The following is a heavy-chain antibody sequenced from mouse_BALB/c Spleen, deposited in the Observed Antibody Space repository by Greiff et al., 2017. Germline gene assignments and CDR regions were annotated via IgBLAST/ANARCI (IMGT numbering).Heavy chain of an antibody. CDR3: ARKGGYAMDY. Sequence: QVQLKESGAELVRPGSSVKISCKASGYAFSSYWMNWVKQRPGQGLEWIGQIYPGDGDTNYNGKFKGKATLTADKSSSTAYMQLSSLTSEDSAVYFCARKGGYAMDYWGQGTSVTVSS. J-gene: IGHJ4*01. CDR1: GYAFSSYW. V-gene: IGHV1-80*01. CDR2: IYPGDGDT.